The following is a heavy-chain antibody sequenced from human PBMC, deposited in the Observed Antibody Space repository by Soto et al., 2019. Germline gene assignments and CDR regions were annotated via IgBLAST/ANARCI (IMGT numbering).Heavy chain of an antibody. CDR1: GDTSGHYA. Sequence: PRGSLRLPCAASGDTSGHYAKNRVRQPPGKGLEWVSRISWDSGGVGYVDSVKGRFTISRDNAKKSVYLQRNSLSSEDKALYYCVGSSYAMYVWGQGTMVTVSS. V-gene: IGHV3-9*02. J-gene: IGHJ6*02. D-gene: IGHD6-6*01. CDR2: ISWDSGGV. CDR3: VGSSYAMYV.